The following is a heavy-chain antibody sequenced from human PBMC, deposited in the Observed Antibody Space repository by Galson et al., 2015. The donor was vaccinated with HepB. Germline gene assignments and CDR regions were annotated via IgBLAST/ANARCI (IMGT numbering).Heavy chain of an antibody. Sequence: SLRLSCAASTFIFSTYSMDWVRQAPGKGLEWVSYISSSSTTIYYAHSVKGRFTITRDNTKNSPYLQMNSLRAEDTAVYYCVLLRGYDLKPLDYWGQGTLVTVSS. CDR3: VLLRGYDLKPLDY. CDR1: TFIFSTYS. J-gene: IGHJ4*02. CDR2: ISSSSTTI. V-gene: IGHV3-48*04. D-gene: IGHD3/OR15-3a*01.